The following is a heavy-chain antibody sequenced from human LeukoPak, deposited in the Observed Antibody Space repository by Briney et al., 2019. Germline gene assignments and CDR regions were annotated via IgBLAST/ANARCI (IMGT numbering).Heavy chain of an antibody. CDR3: ARLPNYGDWFDP. D-gene: IGHD4-17*01. Sequence: SETLSLTCTVSGGSISSYYWSWIRQPPGKGLEWIGYIYYSGSTNYNPSLKSRVTISVDTSKNQFSLKLSSVTAADTAVYYCARLPNYGDWFDPWGQGTLVTVFS. V-gene: IGHV4-59*08. J-gene: IGHJ5*02. CDR1: GGSISSYY. CDR2: IYYSGST.